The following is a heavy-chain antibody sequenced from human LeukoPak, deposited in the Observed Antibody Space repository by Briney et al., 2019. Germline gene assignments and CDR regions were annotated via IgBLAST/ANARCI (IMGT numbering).Heavy chain of an antibody. Sequence: GRSLRLSCAASGFTFSSYGMHWVRQAPGKGLEWVAAISYDGSNKYYADSVKGRFTISRDNSKNTLYLQMNSLRAEDTAVYYCARDSPNNFDYWGQGTLVTVSS. J-gene: IGHJ4*02. CDR3: ARDSPNNFDY. CDR2: ISYDGSNK. V-gene: IGHV3-30*03. CDR1: GFTFSSYG.